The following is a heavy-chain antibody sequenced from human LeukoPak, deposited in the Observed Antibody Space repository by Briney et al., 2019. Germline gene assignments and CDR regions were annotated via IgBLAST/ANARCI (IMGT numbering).Heavy chain of an antibody. CDR3: AKDTNYGPLYYFDY. Sequence: GGSLRLSCAASGFTFCSFAMSWVRQAPGKGLEWVSAISGSGGSTYYADSVKGRFTISRDNSKNTLYLQMNSLRAEDTAVYFCAKDTNYGPLYYFDYGGQGTLVTVSS. V-gene: IGHV3-23*01. D-gene: IGHD3-10*01. CDR1: GFTFCSFA. CDR2: ISGSGGST. J-gene: IGHJ4*02.